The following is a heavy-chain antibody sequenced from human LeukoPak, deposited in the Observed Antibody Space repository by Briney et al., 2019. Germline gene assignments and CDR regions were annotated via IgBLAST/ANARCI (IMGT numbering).Heavy chain of an antibody. CDR2: IIPISGTA. J-gene: IGHJ4*02. CDR1: GGTFSSYA. V-gene: IGHV1-69*13. CDR3: ARGVAATPGFDY. Sequence: LVKVSCKASGGTFSSYAISWVRQAPGQGLEWMGGIIPISGTANYAQKFQGRVTITADESTSTAYMELSSLRSEDTAVYYCARGVAATPGFDYWGQGTLVTVSS. D-gene: IGHD2-15*01.